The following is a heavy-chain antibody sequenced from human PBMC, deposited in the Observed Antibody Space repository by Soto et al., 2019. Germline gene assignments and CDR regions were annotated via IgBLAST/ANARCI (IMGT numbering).Heavy chain of an antibody. CDR2: IYRTGST. CDR1: VGSFSGYD. J-gene: IGHJ4*02. Sequence: PSETLSLTCPVYVGSFSGYDWTWVRQPPGQGLEWIGEIYRTGSTNYNPSPKSRVTISLDKSENQFSLKVPSLTAADTAVYYCASRDPGTSVDYWGQGTLVTVSS. V-gene: IGHV4-34*01. D-gene: IGHD1-7*01. CDR3: ASRDPGTSVDY.